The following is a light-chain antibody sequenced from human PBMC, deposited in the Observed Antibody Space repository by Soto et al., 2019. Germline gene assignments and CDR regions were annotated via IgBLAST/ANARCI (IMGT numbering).Light chain of an antibody. V-gene: IGKV3-15*01. J-gene: IGKJ1*01. CDR2: DVS. Sequence: EIVMTQSPAILSVSPGETGTLSCRASQDIGTKLAWYQQKPGQAPRLLMYDVSTRASAAPARFSSSVSGSEFTLTISSLQSEDFAIYFCQQYYHWRTFGQGTKV. CDR3: QQYYHWRT. CDR1: QDIGTK.